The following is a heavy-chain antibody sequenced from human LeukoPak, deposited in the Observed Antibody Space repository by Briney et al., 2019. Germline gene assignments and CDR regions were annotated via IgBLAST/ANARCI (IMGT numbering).Heavy chain of an antibody. J-gene: IGHJ4*02. CDR2: MYNRGST. CDR3: ARAEKSVTGTLDS. V-gene: IGHV4-59*01. Sequence: SETLSLTCTVSGDSISNYYWSWIRQSPGKELEWIGYMYNRGSTIYNPSLKSRVTISTDTSKNQFSLRLTSVTAADTAVYYCARAEKSVTGTLDSWGQGTLITVSS. D-gene: IGHD6-19*01. CDR1: GDSISNYY.